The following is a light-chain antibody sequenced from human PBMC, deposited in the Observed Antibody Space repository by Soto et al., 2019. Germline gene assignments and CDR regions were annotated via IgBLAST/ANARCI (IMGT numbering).Light chain of an antibody. J-gene: IGKJ5*01. Sequence: IFFTPSPGTPSFAPGGRAPPSCRASQSVSSSYLAWYQQKPGQAPRLLIYGATKRTSGTPDRFSGTGSETAFTLAISRLEPGDFAVYYCQQYVTSPAITFGQGTRLEIK. CDR1: QSVSSSY. CDR3: QQYVTSPAIT. V-gene: IGKV3-20*01. CDR2: GAT.